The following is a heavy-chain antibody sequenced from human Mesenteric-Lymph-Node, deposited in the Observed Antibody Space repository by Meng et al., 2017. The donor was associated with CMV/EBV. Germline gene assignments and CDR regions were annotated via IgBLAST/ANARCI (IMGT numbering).Heavy chain of an antibody. CDR2: INQDGSER. CDR1: GFSFSTYW. D-gene: IGHD6-13*01. V-gene: IGHV3-7*01. Sequence: GESLKISCAASGFSFSTYWMSWVRQAPGKGLEWVANINQDGSERFYVDSVKGRFSISRDNAKNSLYLQMNSLRADDTAVYYCAREWAFSYSSSWYYGMDDWGQGTTVTVSS. CDR3: AREWAFSYSSSWYYGMDD. J-gene: IGHJ6*02.